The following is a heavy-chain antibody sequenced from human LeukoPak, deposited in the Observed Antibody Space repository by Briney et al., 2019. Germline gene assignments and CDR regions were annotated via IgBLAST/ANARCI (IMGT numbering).Heavy chain of an antibody. J-gene: IGHJ3*02. V-gene: IGHV4-4*07. CDR2: IYTSGST. CDR3: ATGDHDFDR. CDR1: GGSISSYF. Sequence: PSETLSLTCSVSGGSISSYFWSWIRQPAGEGLEWIGRIYTSGSTNYNPSLKSRVTLSVDKSKNQFSLKLSSVTAADTAVYYCATGDHDFDRWGQGTMVTVSS.